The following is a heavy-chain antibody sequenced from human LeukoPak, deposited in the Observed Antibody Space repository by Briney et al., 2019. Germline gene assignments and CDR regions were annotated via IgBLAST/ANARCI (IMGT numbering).Heavy chain of an antibody. D-gene: IGHD3-22*01. Sequence: GGSLRLSCAASGFTFSSYAMSWVRQAPGKGLEWVSAISGSGGSTYYADSVKGRFTISRDNSKSTLYLQMNSLRAEDTAVYYCAKDDSSGYYSTYWGQGTLVTVSS. CDR1: GFTFSSYA. V-gene: IGHV3-23*01. CDR3: AKDDSSGYYSTY. CDR2: ISGSGGST. J-gene: IGHJ4*02.